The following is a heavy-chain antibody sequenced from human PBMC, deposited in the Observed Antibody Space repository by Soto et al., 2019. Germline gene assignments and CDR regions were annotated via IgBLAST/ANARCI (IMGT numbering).Heavy chain of an antibody. V-gene: IGHV3-23*01. Sequence: EVQLLESGGGLIQPGGSLRLSCAASGFTFSSYAMSWVRQAPGKGLERVSTFRGNGDGTYYADSVRGRFTVSRDNSKNTLYLQMNGLRGGDTAIYYCAKGPDPGAFDIWGQGTMVTVSS. CDR1: GFTFSSYA. D-gene: IGHD3-10*01. J-gene: IGHJ3*02. CDR2: FRGNGDGT. CDR3: AKGPDPGAFDI.